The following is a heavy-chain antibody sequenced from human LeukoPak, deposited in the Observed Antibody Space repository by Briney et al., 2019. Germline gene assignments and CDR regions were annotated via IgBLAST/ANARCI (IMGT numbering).Heavy chain of an antibody. Sequence: GASVKVSCKASGYTFTSYYMHWVRQAPGQGLEWMGIINPSGGSTSYAQKFQGRVTMTRDTSTSTVYMELSSLRSEDTAVYYCARAWFGELPEEYYFDYWGQGTLVTVSS. CDR1: GYTFTSYY. D-gene: IGHD3-10*01. V-gene: IGHV1-46*01. CDR3: ARAWFGELPEEYYFDY. CDR2: INPSGGST. J-gene: IGHJ4*02.